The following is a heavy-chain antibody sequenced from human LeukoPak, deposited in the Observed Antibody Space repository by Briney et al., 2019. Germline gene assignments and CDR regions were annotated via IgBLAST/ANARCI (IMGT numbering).Heavy chain of an antibody. CDR3: ARGSTMVRGVHDY. V-gene: IGHV4-59*01. D-gene: IGHD3-10*01. Sequence: SETLSLTCTVSGGSISSYYWSWIRQPPGKVLEWIGYIYYSGSTNYIPSLKSRVTISVDTSKNQFSLRLSSVTAADTAVYYCARGSTMVRGVHDYWGQGTLVTVSS. J-gene: IGHJ4*02. CDR1: GGSISSYY. CDR2: IYYSGST.